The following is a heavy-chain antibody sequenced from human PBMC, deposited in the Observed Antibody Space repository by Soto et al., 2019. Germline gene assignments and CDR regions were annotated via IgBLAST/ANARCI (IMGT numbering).Heavy chain of an antibody. D-gene: IGHD3-9*01. J-gene: IGHJ6*03. CDR2: VYYTGST. CDR1: GASTSKYY. CDR3: ARTVLGPDLLADSFVDYYYYMDV. V-gene: IGHV4-59*08. Sequence: SETLSLTCTVSGASTSKYYWSWIRQPPGKGLEWIGYVYYTGSTSYNPSLKRRVTFSADSSRGQFSLRLNSVTAADTAVYYCARTVLGPDLLADSFVDYYYYMDVWGQGATVTVSS.